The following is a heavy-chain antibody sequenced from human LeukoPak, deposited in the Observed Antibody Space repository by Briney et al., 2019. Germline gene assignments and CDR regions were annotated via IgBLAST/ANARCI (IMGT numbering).Heavy chain of an antibody. V-gene: IGHV6-1*01. CDR3: TRSDCSSGRCPGFDN. D-gene: IGHD6-19*01. CDR2: TYYRSKWFI. Sequence: SQTLSLTCGISGDSVSSNSAAWNWIRQSPSRGLEWLGRTYYRSKWFINYTPFVKSRIIINPDTPKNQVSLQLNSVTPEDTAVYYCTRSDCSSGRCPGFDNWGQGTLVTVSS. CDR1: GDSVSSNSAA. J-gene: IGHJ4*02.